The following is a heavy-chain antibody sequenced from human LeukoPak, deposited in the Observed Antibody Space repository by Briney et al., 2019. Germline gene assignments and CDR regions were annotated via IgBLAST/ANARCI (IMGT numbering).Heavy chain of an antibody. CDR2: IYYSGST. Sequence: SETLSLTCAVSGGSLISDNFYWGWIGQPPGKGLEWIGSIYYSGSTYYNPSLNSRVTISVDTSKNRFSLKLSSVTAADTAVYSCARLRGTYYWYFDYWGQGTLVTVSS. CDR3: ARLRGTYYWYFDY. D-gene: IGHD1-26*01. J-gene: IGHJ4*02. CDR1: GGSLISDNFY. V-gene: IGHV4-39*01.